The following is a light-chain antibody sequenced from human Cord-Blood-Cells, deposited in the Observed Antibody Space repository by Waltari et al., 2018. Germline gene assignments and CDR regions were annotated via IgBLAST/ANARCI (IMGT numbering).Light chain of an antibody. CDR2: KAS. Sequence: DIQLTHSRSTLSASVGGRGTITCRASQSISSWLAWYQQKPGKAPKLLIYKASSLESGVPSRFSGSGSGTEFTLTISSLQPDDFATYYCQQYNSYSYTFGQGTKLEIK. CDR3: QQYNSYSYT. CDR1: QSISSW. V-gene: IGKV1-5*03. J-gene: IGKJ2*01.